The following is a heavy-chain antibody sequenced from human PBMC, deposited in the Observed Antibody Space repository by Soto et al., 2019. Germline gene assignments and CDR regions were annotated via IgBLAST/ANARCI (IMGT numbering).Heavy chain of an antibody. CDR3: AKSHLGIAAAGMMG. D-gene: IGHD6-13*01. CDR2: ISWNSGSI. Sequence: QPGGSLRLSCAASGFTLDDYAMHWVRQAPGKGLEWVSGISWNSGSIGYADSVKGRFTISRDNAKNSLYLQMNSLRAEDTALYYCAKSHLGIAAAGMMGWGQGTLVTVSS. J-gene: IGHJ4*02. CDR1: GFTLDDYA. V-gene: IGHV3-9*01.